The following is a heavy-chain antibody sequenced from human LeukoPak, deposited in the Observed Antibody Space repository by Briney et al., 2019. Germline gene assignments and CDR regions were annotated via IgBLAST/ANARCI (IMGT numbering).Heavy chain of an antibody. J-gene: IGHJ4*02. CDR2: INSDGSST. CDR1: GFTFSSYW. Sequence: GGSLRLSCAASGFTFSSYWMHWVRQAPGKGLVWVSRINSDGSSTSYADSVKGRFTISRDNAKNTLHLQMNSLRAEDTAVYYCAIIYGDYGFDYWGQGTLVTVSS. V-gene: IGHV3-74*01. CDR3: AIIYGDYGFDY. D-gene: IGHD4-17*01.